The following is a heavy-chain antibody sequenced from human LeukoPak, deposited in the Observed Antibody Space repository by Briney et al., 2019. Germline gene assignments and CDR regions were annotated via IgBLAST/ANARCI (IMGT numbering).Heavy chain of an antibody. V-gene: IGHV3-23*01. CDR1: GFTPSSYA. CDR2: ISGSGGST. J-gene: IGHJ5*02. D-gene: IGHD6-19*01. Sequence: GGSMRLSCAASGFTPSSYAMSWVRQAQRGGLEWVSAISGSGGSTYYADSVKGRFTISRYKAKNTLYLQMNSVRAEDTAVYYCAKGNPVAGTSSWFDPWAREPWSPSPQ. CDR3: AKGNPVAGTSSWFDP.